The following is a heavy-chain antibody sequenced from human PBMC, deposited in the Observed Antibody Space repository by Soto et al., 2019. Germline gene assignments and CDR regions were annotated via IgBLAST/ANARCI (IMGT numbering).Heavy chain of an antibody. CDR2: IYYDGST. Sequence: TWSVTGSVSGRAISRCGEYGSGIRQHPGKVLEWIGYIYYDGSTYYNPSLKSRATISGDTSKNQFSLKLSSVTAADTAVYYCSRGGYYYKHSGQTASAYLVQGILVPGFS. CDR3: SRGGYYYKHSGQTASAY. V-gene: IGHV4-31*03. CDR1: GRAISRCGEY. D-gene: IGHD3-10*01. J-gene: IGHJ4*01.